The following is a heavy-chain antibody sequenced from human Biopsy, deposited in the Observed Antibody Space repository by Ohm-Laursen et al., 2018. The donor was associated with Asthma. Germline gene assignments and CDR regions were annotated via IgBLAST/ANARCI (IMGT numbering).Heavy chain of an antibody. J-gene: IGHJ6*02. Sequence: SLRLSCAASGFAFDSYAMYWVRQAPGKGLDWVAGISFDGSNKYFADSVEGRFTISRDNSQNTLYLQMNSLRVDDTAVYFCARAHSSGWTRGMDVWGQGTTVTVSS. V-gene: IGHV3-30*03. CDR2: ISFDGSNK. CDR1: GFAFDSYA. CDR3: ARAHSSGWTRGMDV. D-gene: IGHD6-19*01.